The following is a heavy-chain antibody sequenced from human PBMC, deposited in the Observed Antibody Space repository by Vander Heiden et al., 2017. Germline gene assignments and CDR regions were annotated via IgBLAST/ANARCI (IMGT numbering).Heavy chain of an antibody. CDR3: AHSSYDILIGYYRGSYGMDV. Sequence: QITLKESGPTLVKPTQTLTLTCSFSGFSLSTSGVGVGWIRQPPGKALEWLALIYWNDDRRYSPSLKSRLTITKDTSKNEVVLKMINMDPVDTGTYYCAHSSYDILIGYYRGSYGMDVWGQGTTVTVSS. J-gene: IGHJ6*02. V-gene: IGHV2-5*01. D-gene: IGHD3-9*01. CDR2: IYWNDDR. CDR1: GFSLSTSGVG.